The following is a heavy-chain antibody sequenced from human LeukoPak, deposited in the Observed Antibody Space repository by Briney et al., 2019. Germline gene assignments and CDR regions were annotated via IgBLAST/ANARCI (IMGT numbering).Heavy chain of an antibody. D-gene: IGHD5-12*01. J-gene: IGHJ6*04. CDR2: IYTSGST. V-gene: IGHV4-61*02. CDR3: ARRPGIVATISHYGMDV. CDR1: GGSISSGSYY. Sequence: PSETLSLTCTVSGGSISSGSYYWSWIRQPAGKGLEWIGRIYTSGSTNYNPSLKSRVTISVDTSKNQFSLKLSSVTAADTAVYYCARRPGIVATISHYGMDVWGKGTTVTVSS.